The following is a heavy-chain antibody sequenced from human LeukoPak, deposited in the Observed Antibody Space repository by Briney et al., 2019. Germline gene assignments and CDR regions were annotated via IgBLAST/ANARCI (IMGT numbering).Heavy chain of an antibody. D-gene: IGHD5-18*01. CDR2: INHSGST. V-gene: IGHV4-34*01. J-gene: IGHJ6*02. Sequence: PSETLSLTCAVYGGSFSGYYWSWIRQPPGKGLEWIGEINHSGSTNYNPSLKSRVTISVDTSKNQFSLELSSVTAADTAVYYCARGRGYSYGQSYYYYGMDVWGQGTTVTVSS. CDR3: ARGRGYSYGQSYYYYGMDV. CDR1: GGSFSGYY.